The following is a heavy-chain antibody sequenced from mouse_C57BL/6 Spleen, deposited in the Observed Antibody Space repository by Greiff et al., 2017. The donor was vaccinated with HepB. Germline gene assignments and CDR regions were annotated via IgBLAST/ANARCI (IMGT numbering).Heavy chain of an antibody. CDR3: ARAPFSGAMDY. CDR2: ISYDGSN. Sequence: EVQLQESGPGLVKPAQSLSLTCSVTGYSITSGNYWNWIRQFPGNKLEWMGYISYDGSNNYNPSLNNRISITRDTSNNQFFLKLNSVTTEDTATYYCARAPFSGAMDYWGQGTSVTVSS. J-gene: IGHJ4*01. V-gene: IGHV3-6*01. CDR1: GYSITSGNY.